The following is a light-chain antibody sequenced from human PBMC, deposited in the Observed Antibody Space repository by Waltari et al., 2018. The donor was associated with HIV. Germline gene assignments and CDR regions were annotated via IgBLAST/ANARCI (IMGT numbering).Light chain of an antibody. J-gene: IGLJ2*01. CDR1: ELGSRY. CDR2: QDT. Sequence: SYELTQPPSVSVSPGETASITCSGDELGSRYVSWYQQKPGPSPLLVIYQDTKRPSGIPERFAGANSGNTGTLTISGTQTMDEADYYCQAWGTSNVVFGGGTKLTVL. V-gene: IGLV3-1*01. CDR3: QAWGTSNVV.